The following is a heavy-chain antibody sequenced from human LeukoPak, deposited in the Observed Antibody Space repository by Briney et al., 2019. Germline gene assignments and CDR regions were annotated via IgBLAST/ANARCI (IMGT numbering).Heavy chain of an antibody. CDR2: INYSGST. CDR3: ARDNTLAVAGTSYYYYYYMDV. Sequence: SETLSLTCTVSGGSISSYYWSWIRQPPGKGLEWIGYINYSGSTNYNPSLKSRVTISVDTSKNQFSLKLSSVTAADTAVYYCARDNTLAVAGTSYYYYYYMDVWGKGTTVTVSS. V-gene: IGHV4-59*01. D-gene: IGHD6-19*01. J-gene: IGHJ6*03. CDR1: GGSISSYY.